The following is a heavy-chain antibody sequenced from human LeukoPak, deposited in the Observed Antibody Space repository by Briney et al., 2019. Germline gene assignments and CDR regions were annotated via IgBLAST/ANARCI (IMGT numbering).Heavy chain of an antibody. CDR1: GFTFSSYG. J-gene: IGHJ6*02. Sequence: GRSLRLSCAASGFTFSSYGMHWVRQAPGKGLEWVAVIWYDGSNKYYADSVKGRFTISRDNSKNTLYLQMNSLRAEDTAVYYCARSLSSSSSSYYYYYGMDVWGQGTTVTVSS. V-gene: IGHV3-33*08. D-gene: IGHD6-6*01. CDR2: IWYDGSNK. CDR3: ARSLSSSSSSYYYYYGMDV.